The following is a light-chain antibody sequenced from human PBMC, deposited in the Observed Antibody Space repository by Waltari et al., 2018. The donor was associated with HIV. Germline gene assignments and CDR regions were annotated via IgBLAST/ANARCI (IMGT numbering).Light chain of an antibody. CDR2: ADR. V-gene: IGLV3-21*02. Sequence: SYVLTQPPSVSVAPGQTVRHACGGNNLGSQSVHWYQQKPGRAPVVVVYADRDRPSGIPERFSGSNSGNTATLTISRVEAEDEADYYCQVWDSNSDHWVFGGGTKLTVL. CDR3: QVWDSNSDHWV. J-gene: IGLJ3*02. CDR1: NLGSQS.